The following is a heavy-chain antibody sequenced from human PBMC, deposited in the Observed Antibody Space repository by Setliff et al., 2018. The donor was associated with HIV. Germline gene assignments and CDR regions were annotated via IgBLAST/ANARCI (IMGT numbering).Heavy chain of an antibody. V-gene: IGHV4-59*01. D-gene: IGHD2-2*01. J-gene: IGHJ6*03. CDR1: GDSITSYY. CDR3: ARCPSPPYCTSTTCYVDYYYMDV. CDR2: IYYSGDT. Sequence: SETLSLTCNVSGDSITSYYWIWIRQSPGKGLEWIGYIYYSGDTNYNPSLKSRVTMSVDTSKNQFSLKLSSVSAADTAVYYCARCPSPPYCTSTTCYVDYYYMDVWGKGTTVTVSS.